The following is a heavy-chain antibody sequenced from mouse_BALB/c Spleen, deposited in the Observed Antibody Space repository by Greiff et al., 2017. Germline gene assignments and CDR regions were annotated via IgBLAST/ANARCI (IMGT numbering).Heavy chain of an antibody. J-gene: IGHJ4*01. D-gene: IGHD2-3*01. CDR3: ARQGPYDGYYHAMDY. CDR1: GFTFSSYG. Sequence: EVQRVESGGDLVKPGGSLKLSCAASGFTFSSYGMSWVRQTPDKRLEWVATISSGGSYTYYPDSVKGRFTISRDNAKNTLYLQMSSLKSEDTAMYYCARQGPYDGYYHAMDYWGQGTSVTVSS. V-gene: IGHV5-6*01. CDR2: ISSGGSYT.